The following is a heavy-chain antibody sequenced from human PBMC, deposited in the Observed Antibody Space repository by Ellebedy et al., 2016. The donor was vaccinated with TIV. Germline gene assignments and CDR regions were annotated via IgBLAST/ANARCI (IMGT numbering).Heavy chain of an antibody. J-gene: IGHJ3*02. CDR3: ARQRERGVRDDAFDI. Sequence: PGGSLRLSCKGSGYSFTNYWIGWVRQMPGKGLEWMGIIYPGDSDTIYSPSFPGQVTISAGKSINTAYLQWSSLKASDTAMYYCARQRERGVRDDAFDIWGQGTMVTVSS. CDR1: GYSFTNYW. V-gene: IGHV5-51*01. D-gene: IGHD3-10*01. CDR2: IYPGDSDT.